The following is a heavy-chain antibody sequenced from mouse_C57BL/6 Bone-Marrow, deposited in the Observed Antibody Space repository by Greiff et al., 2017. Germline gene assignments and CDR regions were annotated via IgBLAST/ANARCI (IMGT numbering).Heavy chain of an antibody. Sequence: QVQLKQSGAELAKPGASVKLSCKASGYTFTSYWMHWVKQRPGQGLEWIGYINPSSGYTKYNQKFKDKATLTADKSSSTAYMQLSSLTSEDSAVYYCASDYYGSSPDYWGQGTTLTVSS. CDR3: ASDYYGSSPDY. V-gene: IGHV1-7*01. CDR2: INPSSGYT. CDR1: GYTFTSYW. D-gene: IGHD1-1*01. J-gene: IGHJ2*01.